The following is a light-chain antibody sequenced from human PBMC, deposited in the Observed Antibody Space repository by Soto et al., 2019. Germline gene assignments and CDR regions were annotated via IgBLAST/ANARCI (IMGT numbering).Light chain of an antibody. J-gene: IGLJ1*01. CDR3: SSYTSSSTLD. CDR2: EVT. CDR1: SSDVGGYNY. V-gene: IGLV2-14*01. Sequence: QSALTQPASVSGSPGQSITISCTGTSSDVGGYNYVSWYQHHPGKAPKLTIYEVTYRPSGVSNRFSASKSGNTASLTISGLRAEDEADYYCSSYTSSSTLDFGTGTKVTV.